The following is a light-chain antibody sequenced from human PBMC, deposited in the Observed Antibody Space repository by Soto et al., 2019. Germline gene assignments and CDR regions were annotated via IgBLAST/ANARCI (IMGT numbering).Light chain of an antibody. Sequence: DIQMTQSPSSLSASVGDSVTITCRASQNIKTYLNWYQQKPGKAPNLLIYAASSLHSGVPSGFSGSGSGTDFTLTISSLQPEDFATYYCQQSFSSPPWTFGQGTKVDIK. V-gene: IGKV1-39*01. CDR3: QQSFSSPPWT. J-gene: IGKJ1*01. CDR2: AAS. CDR1: QNIKTY.